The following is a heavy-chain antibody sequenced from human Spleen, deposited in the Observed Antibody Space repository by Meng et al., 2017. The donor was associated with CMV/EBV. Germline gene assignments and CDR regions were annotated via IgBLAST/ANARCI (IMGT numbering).Heavy chain of an antibody. Sequence: GGSLRLSCAASGFTFSAYPMHWVRQAPGKGLEWVAIISYDGNNKFYADSVKGRFTISRDNSKNALYLEMDILSAEDTAVYYCGRDALTGDLPRTIFGVFVIRHFDCWGQGTLVTVSS. V-gene: IGHV3-30-3*01. J-gene: IGHJ4*02. CDR2: ISYDGNNK. CDR1: GFTFSAYP. CDR3: GRDALTGDLPRTIFGVFVIRHFDC. D-gene: IGHD3-3*01.